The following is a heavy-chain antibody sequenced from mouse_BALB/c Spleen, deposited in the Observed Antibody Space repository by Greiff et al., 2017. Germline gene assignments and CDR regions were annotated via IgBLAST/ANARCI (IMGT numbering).Heavy chain of an antibody. J-gene: IGHJ4*01. Sequence: QVPLKLSGPGILQPSQTLSLTCSFSGFSLTTYGIPVNWNRQASGLGLVWLVQIGSDDSKLYNPFLKSRITISKDTSNSQVFLKITSVDTEDSATCYCASNRYVNAMGYWGQGASVTVSS. CDR1: GFSLTTYGIP. CDR2: IGSDDSK. CDR3: ASNRYVNAMGY. D-gene: IGHD2-14*01. V-gene: IGHV8-8-1*01.